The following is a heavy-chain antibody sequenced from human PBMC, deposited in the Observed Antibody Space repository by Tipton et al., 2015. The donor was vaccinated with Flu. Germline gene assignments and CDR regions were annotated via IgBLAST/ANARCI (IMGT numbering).Heavy chain of an antibody. V-gene: IGHV4-39*07. J-gene: IGHJ5*01. CDR2: IYYTGYP. CDR3: AKVLFGWVES. D-gene: IGHD3-16*01. Sequence: TLSLTCSVSGGSIGGGGHYWSWIRQLPGRGLEWVGSIYYTGYPYYNSSLKSRLAMSIDTSKKQFSLRLSSVTAADTAVYYCAKVLFGWVESWAQGTLVTVSS. CDR1: GGSIGGGGHY.